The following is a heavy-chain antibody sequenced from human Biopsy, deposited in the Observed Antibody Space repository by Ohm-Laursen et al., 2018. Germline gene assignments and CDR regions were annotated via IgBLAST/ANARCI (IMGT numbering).Heavy chain of an antibody. J-gene: IGHJ5*02. CDR3: ARERGPHAGSFDR. CDR1: GGTFSNYA. CDR2: IIPVSDTA. V-gene: IGHV1-69*13. D-gene: IGHD1-14*01. Sequence: GASVKVSCKASGGTFSNYAISWVRQAPGQGLEWLGGIIPVSDTANYAQKFQGRVTMTADESTTTAYMEVIRLTWEDTAVYYCARERGPHAGSFDRWCQGTLVTVSS.